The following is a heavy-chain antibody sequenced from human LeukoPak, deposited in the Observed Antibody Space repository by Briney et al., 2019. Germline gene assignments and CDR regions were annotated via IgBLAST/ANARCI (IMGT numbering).Heavy chain of an antibody. D-gene: IGHD2-21*01. V-gene: IGHV3-33*01. J-gene: IGHJ6*02. CDR1: GFTFSSYG. CDR3: TRERDYYYGAGYYYYYGMDV. CDR2: IWYDGSNK. Sequence: GGSLRLSCAASGFTFSSYGMHWVRQAPGKGLEWVAVIWYDGSNKYYADSVKGRFTISRDNSKNTLYLQMNSLRAEDTAVYYCTRERDYYYGAGYYYYYGMDVWGQGTTVTVSS.